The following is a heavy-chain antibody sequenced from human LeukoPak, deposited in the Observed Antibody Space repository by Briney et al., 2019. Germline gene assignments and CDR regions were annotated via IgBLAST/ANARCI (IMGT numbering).Heavy chain of an antibody. J-gene: IGHJ4*02. CDR2: IDSSSSTT. Sequence: GGSLRLSCAASGFTFSIYTMNWVRQAPGKGLEWVSYIDSSSSTTYYADSVKGRFTISRDNAKSSLYLQMNSLRDDDTAVYYCARERALYHGNADFDYWGQGTLVTVSA. V-gene: IGHV3-48*02. CDR1: GFTFSIYT. CDR3: ARERALYHGNADFDY. D-gene: IGHD3-10*01.